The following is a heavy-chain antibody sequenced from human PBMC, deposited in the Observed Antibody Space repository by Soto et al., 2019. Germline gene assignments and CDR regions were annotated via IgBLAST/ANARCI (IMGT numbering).Heavy chain of an antibody. CDR2: ISGSGGST. CDR3: AKDSPGATNSGGSRLMGY. V-gene: IGHV3-23*01. CDR1: GFAFISYA. D-gene: IGHD2-15*01. J-gene: IGHJ4*02. Sequence: WGSLRLSCAASGFAFISYAISLFRHSALKWLEWVSAISGSGGSTYYADSVKGRFTISRDNSKNTLYLQMNSLRAEDTAVYYCAKDSPGATNSGGSRLMGYWGQGTLVTVSS.